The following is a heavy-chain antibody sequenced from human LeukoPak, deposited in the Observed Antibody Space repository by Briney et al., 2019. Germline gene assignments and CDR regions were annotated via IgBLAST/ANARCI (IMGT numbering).Heavy chain of an antibody. CDR1: GGTFSSYA. V-gene: IGHV1-69*04. J-gene: IGHJ5*02. Sequence: ASVKVSCKASGGTFSSYAISWVRQAPGQGPEWMGRIIPILGIANYAQKFQGRVTITADKSTSTAYMELSSLRSEDTAVYYCARECRGQRLAYTYNWFDPWGQGTLVTVSS. D-gene: IGHD6-25*01. CDR3: ARECRGQRLAYTYNWFDP. CDR2: IIPILGIA.